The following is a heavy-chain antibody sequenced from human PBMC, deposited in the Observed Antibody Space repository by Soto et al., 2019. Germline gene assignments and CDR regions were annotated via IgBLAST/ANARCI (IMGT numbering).Heavy chain of an antibody. CDR2: IYYSGST. CDR1: GGSISSYY. CDR3: ARRYGSCFEI. Sequence: QVQLQESGPGLVKPSETLSLTCTVSGGSISSYYWSWIRQPPGKGLEWIGYIYYSGSTNYNPSLKXRVTISVDTSKNQFSLKLSSVTAAATAVYSCARRYGSCFEIWGQGTMVTVSS. V-gene: IGHV4-59*08. J-gene: IGHJ3*02. D-gene: IGHD3-10*01.